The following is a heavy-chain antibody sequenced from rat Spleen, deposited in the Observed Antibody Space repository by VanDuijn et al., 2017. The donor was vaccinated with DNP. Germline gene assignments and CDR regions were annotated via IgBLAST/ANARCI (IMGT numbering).Heavy chain of an antibody. CDR1: GFTFTNYY. V-gene: IGHV5-7*01. J-gene: IGHJ2*01. CDR3: TRRDSSLLLHGFFDY. Sequence: EVQLVESGGGLVQPGRSLKLSCAASGFTFTNYYMAWVRQAPRKGLEWVATIINDGKRTYYRDSVKGRFTISRDNAKSILYLQMDSLGSEDTATYYCTRRDSSLLLHGFFDYWGQGVMVTVSS. D-gene: IGHD1-1*01. CDR2: IINDGKRT.